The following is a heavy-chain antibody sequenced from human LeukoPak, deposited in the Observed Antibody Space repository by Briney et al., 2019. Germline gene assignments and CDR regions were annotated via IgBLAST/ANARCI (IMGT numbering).Heavy chain of an antibody. Sequence: GGSLRLSCVASGLTFNTYAMSWVRQAPGKGLECVSAISPSGDRAYYADSLRGRFTISRDNSRNTLNLHIDRLRVEDTAMYSCATELWGGRHLRAEFWGHGTLVTVSS. J-gene: IGHJ4*01. D-gene: IGHD1-14*01. CDR1: GLTFNTYA. CDR2: ISPSGDRA. CDR3: ATELWGGRHLRAEF. V-gene: IGHV3-23*01.